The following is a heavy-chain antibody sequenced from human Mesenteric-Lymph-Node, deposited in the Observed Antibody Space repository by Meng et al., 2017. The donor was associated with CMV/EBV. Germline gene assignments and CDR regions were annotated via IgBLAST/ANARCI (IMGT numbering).Heavy chain of an antibody. J-gene: IGHJ6*02. CDR3: AKVSGPRTIYYYYGMDV. CDR2: ISDDGRRT. V-gene: IGHV3-74*01. Sequence: GESLKISCAASGFSFSGHCMHWVRQVPGKGMLWVADISDDGRRTYYADSVKGRFSVSRDNTKSTLFLQMSSLRAEDTAVYYCAKVSGPRTIYYYYGMDVWGQGTTVTVSS. CDR1: GFSFSGHC. D-gene: IGHD1-7*01.